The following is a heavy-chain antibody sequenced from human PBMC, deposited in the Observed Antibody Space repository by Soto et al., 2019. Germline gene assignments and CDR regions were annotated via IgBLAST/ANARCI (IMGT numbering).Heavy chain of an antibody. Sequence: SATLSPICAVYCGPFRGYYWSWIRQLPWKGLEWIGEINHSGSTNYNPSLKSRVTISVDTSKNQFSLKLSSVTAADTAVYYCASCGRIAGGPLVRFAGGGSYYYGMDVWGQGTTVS. CDR1: CGPFRGYY. V-gene: IGHV4-34*01. CDR3: ASCGRIAGGPLVRFAGGGSYYYGMDV. D-gene: IGHD3-10*01. CDR2: INHSGST. J-gene: IGHJ6*02.